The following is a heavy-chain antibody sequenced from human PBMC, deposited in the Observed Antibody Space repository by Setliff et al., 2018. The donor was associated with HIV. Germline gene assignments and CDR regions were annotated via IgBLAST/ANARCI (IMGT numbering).Heavy chain of an antibody. V-gene: IGHV4-59*08. CDR2: IYYTGST. J-gene: IGHJ4*02. CDR1: GGSISSYY. Sequence: SETLSLTCTVSGGSISSYYWSWIRQNPGKGLEWVGYIYYTGSTYYNPSLKGRVTVSVDTSINQFSLKLSSVTAADTSVYYCARHSSSGYLPYYFDYWGQGTLVTVSS. D-gene: IGHD3-3*01. CDR3: ARHSSSGYLPYYFDY.